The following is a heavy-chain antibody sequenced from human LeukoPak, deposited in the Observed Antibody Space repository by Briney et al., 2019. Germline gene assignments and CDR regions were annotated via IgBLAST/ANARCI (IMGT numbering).Heavy chain of an antibody. CDR1: GFTFSTYG. Sequence: GGSLRLSCAASGFTFSTYGMHWVRQAPGKGLEWVAFIHYDGGNEYNGDSVKGRFTISRDNSKNTPYLQMNSLRPEDTAVYYCARGPPSSPRTYTCFDPWGPGTLVNVSS. J-gene: IGHJ5*02. CDR2: IHYDGGNE. V-gene: IGHV3-30*02. CDR3: ARGPPSSPRTYTCFDP. D-gene: IGHD2-2*01.